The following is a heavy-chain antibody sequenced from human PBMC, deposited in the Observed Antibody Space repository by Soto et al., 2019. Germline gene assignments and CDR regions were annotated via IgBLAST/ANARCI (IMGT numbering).Heavy chain of an antibody. CDR2: SNHSGCT. V-gene: IGHV4-34*01. CDR3: ARGEHCSSTSCSYFDY. CDR1: GGSFSAYY. D-gene: IGHD2-2*01. Sequence: QVQLQQWGAGLLKPSETLSLTCAVYGGSFSAYYWSWIRQPPGKGLEWIGESNHSGCTNYNPSLKSRVTISVDTSKNQCSLKLSSVTAADTAVYYCARGEHCSSTSCSYFDYWGQGTLVTVSS. J-gene: IGHJ4*02.